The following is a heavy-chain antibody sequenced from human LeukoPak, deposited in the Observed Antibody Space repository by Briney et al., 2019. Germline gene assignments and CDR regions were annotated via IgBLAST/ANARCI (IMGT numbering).Heavy chain of an antibody. CDR3: ARESPEIHPDSGTHY. V-gene: IGHV3-7*01. Sequence: PGGSLRLSCAASGFTFSSYWMSWVRQAPGKGLEWVANIKQDGSEKYYVDSVKGRFTISRDNAKNSLYLQMNSLRAEDTAVYYCARESPEIHPDSGTHYWGQGTLVTVSS. J-gene: IGHJ4*02. CDR2: IKQDGSEK. D-gene: IGHD3-10*01. CDR1: GFTFSSYW.